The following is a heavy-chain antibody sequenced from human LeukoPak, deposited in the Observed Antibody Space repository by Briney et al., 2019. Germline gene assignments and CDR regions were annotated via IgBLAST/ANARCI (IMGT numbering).Heavy chain of an antibody. CDR3: ARDRVAAAEGLDY. CDR1: GGSISSYY. V-gene: IGHV4-59*01. J-gene: IGHJ4*02. D-gene: IGHD6-13*01. Sequence: SETLSLTCTVSGGSISSYYWSWIRQPPGKGPEWIGYIYYSGSTNYNPSLKSRVTISVDTSKNQFSLKLSSVTAADTAVYYCARDRVAAAEGLDYWGQGTLVTVSS. CDR2: IYYSGST.